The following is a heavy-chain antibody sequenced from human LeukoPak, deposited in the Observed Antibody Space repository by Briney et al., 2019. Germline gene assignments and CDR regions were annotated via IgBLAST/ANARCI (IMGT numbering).Heavy chain of an antibody. Sequence: GGSVRLSCAASGFTFDDYGMSWVRQAPGKGLEWVSGINWNGGSTGYADSVKGRFTISRDNAKNSLYLQMKSLRAEDTALYYCARDRGTELSNDAFDIWAQGTMVTVSS. CDR1: GFTFDDYG. CDR2: INWNGGST. J-gene: IGHJ3*02. CDR3: ARDRGTELSNDAFDI. D-gene: IGHD1-14*01. V-gene: IGHV3-20*04.